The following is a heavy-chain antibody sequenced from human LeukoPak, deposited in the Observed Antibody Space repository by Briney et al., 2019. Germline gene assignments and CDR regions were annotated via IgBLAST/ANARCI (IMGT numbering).Heavy chain of an antibody. CDR3: ARLVVVVAAAFDI. CDR1: GGSISSSSYY. Sequence: SETLSLTCTVSGGSISSSSYYWGWIRQPPGKGLEWIGSIHYSGSTYYNPSLKSRVTISVDTSKNQFSLKLSSVTAADTAVYYCARLVVVVAAAFDIWGQGTMVTVSS. J-gene: IGHJ3*02. CDR2: IHYSGST. V-gene: IGHV4-39*01. D-gene: IGHD2-15*01.